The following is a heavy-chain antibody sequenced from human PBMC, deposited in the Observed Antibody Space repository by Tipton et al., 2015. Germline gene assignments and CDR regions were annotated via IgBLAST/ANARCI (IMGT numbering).Heavy chain of an antibody. D-gene: IGHD2/OR15-2a*01. Sequence: TLSLTCSVSGGSIPNYYWSWIRQPPGKGLEWIGEINHSGSTKYNPSLKSRVTISLDTSKNQFSLKVNSVTAADTAVYYCARGSRKYSSYEYWGQGTLVTVSS. V-gene: IGHV4-34*01. CDR2: INHSGST. CDR3: ARGSRKYSSYEY. J-gene: IGHJ4*02. CDR1: GGSIPNYY.